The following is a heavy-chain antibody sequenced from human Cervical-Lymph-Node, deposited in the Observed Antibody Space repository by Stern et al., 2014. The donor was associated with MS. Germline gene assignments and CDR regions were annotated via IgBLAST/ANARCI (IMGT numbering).Heavy chain of an antibody. CDR2: INTNTGNP. CDR3: AIHSYTRFFDY. Sequence: DQLVESGSEFMKPGASVKVSCKASGYTFTSYAMNWVRQAPGTGLEWMGWINTNTGNPTYAQGCKGRFVFSLDTSVSTANLQLTTLKAEDTAVYYCAIHSYTRFFDYWGQGTLVTVSS. D-gene: IGHD2-2*02. J-gene: IGHJ4*02. V-gene: IGHV7-4-1*02. CDR1: GYTFTSYA.